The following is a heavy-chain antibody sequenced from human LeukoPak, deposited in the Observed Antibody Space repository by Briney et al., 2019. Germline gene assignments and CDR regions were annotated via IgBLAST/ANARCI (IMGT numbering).Heavy chain of an antibody. Sequence: GGSLRLSCAASGFTFDDYAMHWVRQAPGKGLEWVSGISWNSGSIGYADSVTGRFTISRDNAKNSLYLQMNSLRAEDTALYYCAKGKYSSSWYAIDYWGQGTLVTVSS. CDR3: AKGKYSSSWYAIDY. CDR2: ISWNSGSI. J-gene: IGHJ4*02. CDR1: GFTFDDYA. V-gene: IGHV3-9*01. D-gene: IGHD6-13*01.